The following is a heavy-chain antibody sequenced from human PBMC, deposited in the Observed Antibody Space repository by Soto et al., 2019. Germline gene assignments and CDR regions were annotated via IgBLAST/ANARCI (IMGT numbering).Heavy chain of an antibody. CDR3: ARYRCSSTSCYAWFDP. Sequence: QVQLQESGPGLVKPSETLSLTCTVSGGSISSYYWSWIRQPPGKGLEWIGYIYYSGSTNYNPSLKSRVTISVDTSKNQFSLKLSSVTAADTAVYYCARYRCSSTSCYAWFDPWGQGTLVTVSS. D-gene: IGHD2-2*01. J-gene: IGHJ5*02. CDR1: GGSISSYY. V-gene: IGHV4-59*01. CDR2: IYYSGST.